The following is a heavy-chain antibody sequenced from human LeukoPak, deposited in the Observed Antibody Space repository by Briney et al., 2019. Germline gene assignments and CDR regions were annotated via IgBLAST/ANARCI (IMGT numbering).Heavy chain of an antibody. CDR1: GDSISSYY. CDR3: ARDGRAPSPGRPFDY. V-gene: IGHV4-4*07. Sequence: SETLSLTCSVSGDSISSYYWSWIRQPAGKGLEWIGRIYTSGATKYSASLKSRVTISVDKSKSQLSLKLRSVTAADTAVYYCARDGRAPSPGRPFDYWGQGTLVTVSS. D-gene: IGHD2-15*01. J-gene: IGHJ4*02. CDR2: IYTSGAT.